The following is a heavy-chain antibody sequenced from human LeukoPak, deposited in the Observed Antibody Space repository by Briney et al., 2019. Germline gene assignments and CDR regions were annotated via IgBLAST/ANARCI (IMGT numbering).Heavy chain of an antibody. CDR2: VDHTGST. D-gene: IGHD1-1*01. V-gene: IGHV4-59*01. CDR3: ARGRVSSSTWYSTYYYYFYMDV. Sequence: PSETLSLTCSVSDDSINMYYWTWLWQPPGKGLEWIGYVDHTGSTNFNPSLNGRVSISRDTTKSLFSLRLRSVTAADTAVYFCARGRVSSSTWYSTYYYYFYMDVWGKGTTVTVSS. CDR1: DDSINMYY. J-gene: IGHJ6*03.